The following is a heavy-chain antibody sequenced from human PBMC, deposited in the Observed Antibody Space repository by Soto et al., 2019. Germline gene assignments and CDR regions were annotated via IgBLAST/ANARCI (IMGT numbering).Heavy chain of an antibody. CDR3: AKDRQDLMAAAGFDY. V-gene: IGHV3-23*01. Sequence: GGSLRLSCAASGFTFSSYAMSWVRQAPGKGLEWVSAISGSGGSTYYADSVKGRFTISRDNSKNTLYLQMNSLRAEDTAVYYCAKDRQDLMAAAGFDYWGQGTLVTVSS. J-gene: IGHJ4*02. CDR2: ISGSGGST. D-gene: IGHD6-13*01. CDR1: GFTFSSYA.